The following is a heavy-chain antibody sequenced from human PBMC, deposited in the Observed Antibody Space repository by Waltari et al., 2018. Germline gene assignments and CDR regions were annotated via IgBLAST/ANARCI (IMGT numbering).Heavy chain of an antibody. CDR1: GYTFTDFY. Sequence: EVQLVHSGAEVRKPGATVKISCKASGYTFTDFYINWVRLAPGKGLEWVGFVDPADGETMLAGKFHGRITMTADTSTDTAYMEVTSLRSEDTAVYYCATSLGELTPFDYWGQGTPVTVSS. D-gene: IGHD3-16*01. CDR2: VDPADGET. CDR3: ATSLGELTPFDY. J-gene: IGHJ4*02. V-gene: IGHV1-69-2*01.